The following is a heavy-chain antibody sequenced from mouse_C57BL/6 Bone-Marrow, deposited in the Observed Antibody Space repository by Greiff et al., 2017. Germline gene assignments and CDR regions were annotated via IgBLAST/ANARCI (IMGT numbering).Heavy chain of an antibody. V-gene: IGHV5-15*01. CDR2: ISNLAYSI. CDR3: ARRGYYYGSSSSWYFDV. D-gene: IGHD1-1*01. CDR1: GFTFSDYG. J-gene: IGHJ1*03. Sequence: EVQVVESGGGLVQPGGSLKLSCAASGFTFSDYGMAWVRQAPRKGPEWVAFISNLAYSIYYADTVTGRFTISRENAKNTLYLEMSSLRSEDTAMYYCARRGYYYGSSSSWYFDVWGTGTTVTVSS.